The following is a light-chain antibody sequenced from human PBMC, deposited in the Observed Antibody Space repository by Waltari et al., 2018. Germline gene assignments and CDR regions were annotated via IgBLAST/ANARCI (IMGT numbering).Light chain of an antibody. J-gene: IGKJ4*01. CDR2: GTS. CDR1: QSSPSTS. V-gene: IGKV3-20*01. CDR3: QQYDGEVGT. Sequence: RASQSSPSTSVTWYQQKRGQGPRLLSCGTSRLATGIPDRFSGRGSGTDFTVTIIRLEPEEFAVYYCQQYDGEVGTFGGGTKVEI.